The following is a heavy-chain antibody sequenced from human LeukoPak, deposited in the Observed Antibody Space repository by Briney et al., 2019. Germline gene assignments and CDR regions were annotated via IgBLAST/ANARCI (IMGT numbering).Heavy chain of an antibody. CDR2: IYYSGST. CDR3: ARDRRFGELASWFDP. J-gene: IGHJ5*02. Sequence: SQTLSLTCTVSGGSISSGGYYWSWIRRHPGKGLEWIGYIYYSGSTYYNPSLKSRVTISVDTSKNQFSLKLSSVTAADTAVYYCARDRRFGELASWFDPWGQGTLVTVSS. V-gene: IGHV4-31*03. CDR1: GGSISSGGYY. D-gene: IGHD3-10*01.